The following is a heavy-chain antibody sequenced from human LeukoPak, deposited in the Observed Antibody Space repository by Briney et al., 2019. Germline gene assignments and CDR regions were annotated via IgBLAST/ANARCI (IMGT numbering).Heavy chain of an antibody. CDR3: VRGPLGIGSYCDY. Sequence: ASVKVSCKASGYTFTSYGISWVRQASGQGLEWMGWMNPNSGETGYVQKFQGRVTMTRNTYINTAYMELNNLRSEDTAVYYRVRGPLGIGSYCDYWGQGSLVTVSS. J-gene: IGHJ4*02. CDR1: GYTFTSYG. V-gene: IGHV1-8*02. CDR2: MNPNSGET. D-gene: IGHD7-27*01.